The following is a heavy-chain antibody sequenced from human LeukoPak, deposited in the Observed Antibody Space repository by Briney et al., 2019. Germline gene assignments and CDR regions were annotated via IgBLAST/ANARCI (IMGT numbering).Heavy chain of an antibody. Sequence: SETLSLTCTVSGGSISSYYWSWIRQPPGKGLEWIVYIYYSWSTNYNPSLKSRVTISVDTSKNQFSLKLSSVTAADTAVYYCARIPGIAVAGTVTAYYYYGMDVWGQGTTVTVSS. J-gene: IGHJ6*02. CDR1: GGSISSYY. D-gene: IGHD6-19*01. V-gene: IGHV4-59*01. CDR3: ARIPGIAVAGTVTAYYYYGMDV. CDR2: IYYSWST.